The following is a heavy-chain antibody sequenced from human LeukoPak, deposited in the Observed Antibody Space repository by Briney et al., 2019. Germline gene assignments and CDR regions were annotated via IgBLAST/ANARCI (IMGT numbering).Heavy chain of an antibody. Sequence: RAGGSLRLSCAASGFTFSTFYMSWVRQAPGKGLEWVANIKGDGSEKYYVDSVKGRFTISRDNAKNSLYLQMNSLRAEDTAVYYCARDRSPCSGGRCYSYNWFDPRGQGTLVTVSS. V-gene: IGHV3-7*04. CDR1: GFTFSTFY. CDR3: ARDRSPCSGGRCYSYNWFDP. D-gene: IGHD2-15*01. CDR2: IKGDGSEK. J-gene: IGHJ5*02.